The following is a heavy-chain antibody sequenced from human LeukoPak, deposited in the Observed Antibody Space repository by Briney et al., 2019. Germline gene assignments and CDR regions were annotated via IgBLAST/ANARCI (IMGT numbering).Heavy chain of an antibody. D-gene: IGHD1-26*01. V-gene: IGHV1-18*01. CDR2: ISAYNGRT. J-gene: IGHJ4*02. CDR1: GYTFTSSY. Sequence: GASVKVSCKASGYTFTSSYINWVRQAPGQRLEWMGWISAYNGRTNYAQKFQGRVTMTTDSSTSTAYMDLTSLRSDDTAVYHCARGGTYYPCIDYWGQGTLVTVSS. CDR3: ARGGTYYPCIDY.